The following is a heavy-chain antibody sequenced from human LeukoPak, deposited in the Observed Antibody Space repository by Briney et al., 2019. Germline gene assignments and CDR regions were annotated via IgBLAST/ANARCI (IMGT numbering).Heavy chain of an antibody. Sequence: GGSLRLSCEASGFTFSTFAMIWVRQPPGKGLEWVSSIFPSGGEIHYADSVKGRFTSSRDNSKNTLYLQMNSLRAEDTAVYYCAKVYRCRWLGVGPFDPWGQGTLVTVSS. V-gene: IGHV3-23*01. J-gene: IGHJ5*02. CDR1: GFTFSTFA. CDR2: IFPSGGEI. CDR3: AKVYRCRWLGVGPFDP. D-gene: IGHD6-19*01.